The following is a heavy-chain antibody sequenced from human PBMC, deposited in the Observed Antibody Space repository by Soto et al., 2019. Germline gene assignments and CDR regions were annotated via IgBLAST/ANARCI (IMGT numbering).Heavy chain of an antibody. CDR2: VNPSGGHT. CDR1: GDTFTDYY. V-gene: IGHV1-46*01. Sequence: QVQLMQSGAEVKKPGASVKVSCKASGDTFTDYYIHWVLQAPGQGLEWMGTVNPSGGHTTYAQHFLGRVTMTRDTSTITLYMELTSRTSDDTAVYYCARGGHVVVLTAALDYWVQGTLVTVSS. J-gene: IGHJ4*02. D-gene: IGHD2-21*02. CDR3: ARGGHVVVLTAALDY.